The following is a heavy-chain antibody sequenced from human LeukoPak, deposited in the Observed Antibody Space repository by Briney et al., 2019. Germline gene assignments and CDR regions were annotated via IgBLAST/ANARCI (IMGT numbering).Heavy chain of an antibody. CDR3: ARADGSGSYTVDY. CDR2: IIPIFGTA. V-gene: IGHV1-69*01. CDR1: GGAFSSYA. D-gene: IGHD3-10*01. Sequence: ASVKVSCKASGGAFSSYAISWVRQAPGQGLEWMGGIIPIFGTANYAQKFQGRVTITADESTSTAYMELSSLRSEDTAVYYCARADGSGSYTVDYWGQGTLVTVSS. J-gene: IGHJ4*02.